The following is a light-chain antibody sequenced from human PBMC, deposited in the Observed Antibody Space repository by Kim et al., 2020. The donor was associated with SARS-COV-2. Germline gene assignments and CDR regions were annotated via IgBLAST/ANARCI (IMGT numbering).Light chain of an antibody. CDR1: QSVNIN. V-gene: IGKV3-15*01. CDR2: GAS. CDR3: QQFNNWPLYS. J-gene: IGKJ2*03. Sequence: EVMMTQSPATLSVSPGERATLSCRASQSVNINLAWYQQKPGQAPRLLIYGASTRASGVPARFSGSGSGTEFTLTISSLQSEDFAVYYCQQFNNWPLYSFGQGTKLE.